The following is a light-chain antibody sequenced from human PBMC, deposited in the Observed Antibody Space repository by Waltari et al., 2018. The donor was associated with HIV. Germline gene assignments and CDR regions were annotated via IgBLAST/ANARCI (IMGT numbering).Light chain of an antibody. V-gene: IGLV2-14*03. Sequence: QSALTQPDSVSGSPGQSITISCTGTSSDVGGYKYVSWYQQYPGKAPKLIIYDVTNRPSGVSNRFSGSKSGNTASLTISGLQAEDEADYYCCSYTSSITGRVFGTGTKVTVL. CDR3: CSYTSSITGRV. CDR2: DVT. J-gene: IGLJ1*01. CDR1: SSDVGGYKY.